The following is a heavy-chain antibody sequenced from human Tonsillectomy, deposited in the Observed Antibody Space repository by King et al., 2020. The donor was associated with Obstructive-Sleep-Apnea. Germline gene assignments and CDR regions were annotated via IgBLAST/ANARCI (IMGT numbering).Heavy chain of an antibody. CDR1: GFTFSSYG. V-gene: IGHV3-30*18. CDR3: AKEGGVDCSGGSCYRGSFDY. Sequence: VQLVESGGGVVQPGRSLRLSCAASGFTFSSYGMHWVRQAPGKGLEWGAVLSYDGSNKYYADSVKGRFTISRDNSKNTLYLQMNSLRAEDTAVYYCAKEGGVDCSGGSCYRGSFDYWGQGTLVTVSS. J-gene: IGHJ4*02. D-gene: IGHD2-15*01. CDR2: LSYDGSNK.